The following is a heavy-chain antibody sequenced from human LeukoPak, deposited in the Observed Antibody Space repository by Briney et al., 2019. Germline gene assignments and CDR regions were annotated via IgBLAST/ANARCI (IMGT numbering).Heavy chain of an antibody. D-gene: IGHD3-10*01. J-gene: IGHJ4*02. V-gene: IGHV4-39*07. Sequence: SETLSLTCTVPGDSMSSRNYYWGWIRRPPGKGLEWIGSKYYSGSTYYNPSLKSRVTISLDTSRNQFSLKLSSVTAADTAVYYCARGYGSGSYYNGYYFDYWGQGTLVTVSS. CDR1: GDSMSSRNYY. CDR3: ARGYGSGSYYNGYYFDY. CDR2: KYYSGST.